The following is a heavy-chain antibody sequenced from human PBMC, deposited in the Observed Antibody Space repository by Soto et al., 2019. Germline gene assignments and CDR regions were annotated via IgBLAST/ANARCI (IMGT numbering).Heavy chain of an antibody. CDR1: GFTFGDYY. CDR2: IGNRGTGI. D-gene: IGHD6-13*01. CDR3: ARDLRAVGMASRFDP. Sequence: QVQLVESGGGLVKPGGSLRLSCEASGFTFGDYYMTWIRQAPGRGREWVSFIGNRGTGIYYADSVKGRFTIFRDNSKNSLYLQMNSLRAEDTAMYYCARDLRAVGMASRFDPWGQGTLVTVSS. J-gene: IGHJ5*02. V-gene: IGHV3-11*01.